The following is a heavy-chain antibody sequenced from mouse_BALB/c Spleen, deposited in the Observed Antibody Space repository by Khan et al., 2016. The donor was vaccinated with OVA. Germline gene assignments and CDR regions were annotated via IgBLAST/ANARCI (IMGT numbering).Heavy chain of an antibody. Sequence: VQLQQPGPELVKPGASVKMSCKASGYTFTSYVMHWLRQKPGQGLEWIGYIYPYNDDTKYNEKFKGKATLTSDKSSSTAYMALGSLTSEVSVVYECAKNYRYDVYFDYGGQGTTLTGAS. J-gene: IGHJ2*01. CDR2: IYPYNDDT. CDR1: GYTFTSYV. V-gene: IGHV1S136*01. D-gene: IGHD2-14*01. CDR3: AKNYRYDVYFDY.